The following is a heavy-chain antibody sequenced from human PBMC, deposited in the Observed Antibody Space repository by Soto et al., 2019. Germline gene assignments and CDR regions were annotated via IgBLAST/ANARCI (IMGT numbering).Heavy chain of an antibody. CDR1: GYTFTSYG. CDR2: ISVYNGNT. J-gene: IGHJ6*02. CDR3: ARDDDDYGDYYYYGMDV. Sequence: GASVKVSCKASGYTFTSYGISWVRQAPGQGLEWMGWISVYNGNTNYAQKLQGRVTMTTDTSTSTAYMELRSLRSDDTAVYYCARDDDDYGDYYYYGMDVWGQGTTVTVSS. D-gene: IGHD4-17*01. V-gene: IGHV1-18*01.